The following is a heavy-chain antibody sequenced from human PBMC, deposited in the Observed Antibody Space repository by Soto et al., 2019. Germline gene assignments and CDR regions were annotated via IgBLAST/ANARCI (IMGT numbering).Heavy chain of an antibody. CDR3: ARDRYSSGWYDFDY. CDR1: GFTFSSYG. J-gene: IGHJ4*02. D-gene: IGHD6-19*01. V-gene: IGHV3-33*01. Sequence: QVQLVESGGGVVQPGRSLRLSCAASGFTFSSYGMHWVRQAPGKGLEWVAVIWYDGSNKYYADSVKGRFTISRDNSKNTVYLQMNSLRAEDTAGYYCARDRYSSGWYDFDYWGQGTLVTVSS. CDR2: IWYDGSNK.